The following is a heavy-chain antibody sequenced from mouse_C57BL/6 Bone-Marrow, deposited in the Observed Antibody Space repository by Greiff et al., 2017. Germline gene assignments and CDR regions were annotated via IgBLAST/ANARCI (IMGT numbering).Heavy chain of an antibody. CDR2: IDPEDGDT. CDR1: GFNIKDYY. Sequence: DVQLVESGAELVRPGASVKLSCTASGFNIKDYYMHWVKQRPEQGLEWIGRIDPEDGDTEYAPKFQGKATMTADTSSNTAYLQLSSLTSEDTAVYYCTTFITTVHYYAMDYWGQGTSVTVSS. D-gene: IGHD1-1*01. J-gene: IGHJ4*01. CDR3: TTFITTVHYYAMDY. V-gene: IGHV14-1*01.